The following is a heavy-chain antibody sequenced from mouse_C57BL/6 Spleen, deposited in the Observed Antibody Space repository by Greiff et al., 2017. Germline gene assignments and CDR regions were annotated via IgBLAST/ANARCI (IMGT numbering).Heavy chain of an antibody. V-gene: IGHV1-59*01. Sequence: QVQLQQSGAELVRPGTSVKLSCKASGYTFTSYWMHWVKQRPGQGLEWIGVIDPSDSYTNYNQKFKGKATLTVDTSSSTAYMQLSSLTSEDSAVYYCARGKKAQADFDYWGQGTTLTVSS. J-gene: IGHJ2*01. CDR1: GYTFTSYW. CDR3: ARGKKAQADFDY. D-gene: IGHD3-2*02. CDR2: IDPSDSYT.